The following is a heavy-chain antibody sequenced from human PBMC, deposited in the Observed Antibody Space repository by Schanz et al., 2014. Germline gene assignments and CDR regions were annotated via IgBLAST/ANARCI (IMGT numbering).Heavy chain of an antibody. J-gene: IGHJ6*02. CDR3: ARHSGYYYYYGMDV. CDR2: IYYSGST. V-gene: IGHV4-39*01. CDR1: GGSISSSSYY. Sequence: QLQLQESGPGLVKPSETLSLTCTVSGGSISSSSYYWGWIRQPPGKGLEWIGSIYYSGSTYYNPSVKGRVPISVDTSKNKFSLKLRSVTAADTAVYYCARHSGYYYYYGMDVWGQGTTVTVSS.